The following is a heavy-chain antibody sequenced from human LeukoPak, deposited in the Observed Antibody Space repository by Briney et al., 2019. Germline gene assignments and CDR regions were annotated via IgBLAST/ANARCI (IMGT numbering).Heavy chain of an antibody. V-gene: IGHV1-18*01. Sequence: ASVKVSCKASGYTFTSYGISWVRRAPGQGLEWMGWISAYNGNTNYAQKLQGRVTMTTDTSTSTAYMELRSLRSDDTAVYYCARDSRFICGGDCYPGGNAFDIWGQGTMVTVSS. CDR1: GYTFTSYG. CDR3: ARDSRFICGGDCYPGGNAFDI. CDR2: ISAYNGNT. D-gene: IGHD2-21*02. J-gene: IGHJ3*02.